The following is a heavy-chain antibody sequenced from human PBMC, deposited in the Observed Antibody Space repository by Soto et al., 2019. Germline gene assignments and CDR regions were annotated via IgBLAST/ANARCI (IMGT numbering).Heavy chain of an antibody. CDR1: GFTFSSYS. CDR3: XXXXXXXXXGYYQTTYAFDI. Sequence: EVQLVESGGGLVKPGGSLRLSCAASGFTFSSYSMNWVRQAPGKGLEWVSSISSSSSYIYYADSMKGRFTISRDNAKNSLYLQMNSLRAEDTAVYYXXXXXXXXXXGYYQTTYAFDIWGQGTMVTVSS. CDR2: ISSSSSYI. D-gene: IGHD3-22*01. J-gene: IGHJ3*02. V-gene: IGHV3-21*01.